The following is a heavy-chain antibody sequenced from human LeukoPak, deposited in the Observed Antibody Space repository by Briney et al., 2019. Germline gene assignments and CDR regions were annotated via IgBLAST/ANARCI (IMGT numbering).Heavy chain of an antibody. D-gene: IGHD3-10*01. J-gene: IGHJ4*02. Sequence: GGSLRLSCAASGFTFSSYAVHWVRQAPGKGLECVAVISHDGSKKYYADFVKGRFTISRDNSKNTLYLHMNSLIPEDTAVYFCAKDWKFYYVSGSFFPDNWGQGTLVTVSS. CDR1: GFTFSSYA. CDR2: ISHDGSKK. V-gene: IGHV3-30-3*01. CDR3: AKDWKFYYVSGSFFPDN.